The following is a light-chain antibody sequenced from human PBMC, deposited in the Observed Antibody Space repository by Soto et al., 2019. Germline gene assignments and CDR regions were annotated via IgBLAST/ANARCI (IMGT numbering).Light chain of an antibody. V-gene: IGKV1-9*01. CDR3: QQLKTYPLT. CDR2: GAS. Sequence: DIQLTQSPSFLSASVGDRVTITCRTSKDINYLCGWYQQKPGQATKLLIYGASTLQSGVPSRLSGSGSGTEFALTISSLQPEDFATYYCQQLKTYPLTFGPGTKVDIK. J-gene: IGKJ3*01. CDR1: KDINYL.